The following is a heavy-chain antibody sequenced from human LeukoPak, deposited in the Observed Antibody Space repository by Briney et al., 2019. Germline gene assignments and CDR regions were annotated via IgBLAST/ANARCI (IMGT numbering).Heavy chain of an antibody. Sequence: PGGSLRLSCEASGFSFSSYALTWVRQASGKGLEWVSTLSGSGITTYYADSVKGRFTISRDNSKNTLYLQMNSLRAEDTAVYYCAKGIYSSGWSYFDYWGHGTLVTVSS. D-gene: IGHD6-19*01. CDR1: GFSFSSYA. CDR2: LSGSGITT. CDR3: AKGIYSSGWSYFDY. V-gene: IGHV3-23*01. J-gene: IGHJ4*01.